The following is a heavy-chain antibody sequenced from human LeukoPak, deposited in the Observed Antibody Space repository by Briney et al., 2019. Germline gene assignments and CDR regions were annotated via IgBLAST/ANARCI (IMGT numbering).Heavy chain of an antibody. D-gene: IGHD3-22*01. V-gene: IGHV3-30*18. J-gene: IGHJ3*02. CDR2: ISYDGSNK. Sequence: SGGSLRLSCAASGFTFSSYGMHWVRQAPGKGLEWVAVISYDGSNKYYADSVKGRFTISRDNSKNTLYLQMNSLRAEDTAVYYCAKDLDYYASSGYWDAFDIWGQGTMVTVSS. CDR1: GFTFSSYG. CDR3: AKDLDYYASSGYWDAFDI.